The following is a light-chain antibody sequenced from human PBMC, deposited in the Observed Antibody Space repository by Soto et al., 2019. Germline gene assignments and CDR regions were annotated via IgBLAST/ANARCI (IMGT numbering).Light chain of an antibody. CDR3: CSYAGSSTYA. Sequence: QSVLTQPASLSGSPGQSITISCTGTSSDVGSYNLVSWYQQHPGKAPKLMIYEVSKRPSGGSNRFSGSKSGNTASLTISGLQAEDEADYYCCSYAGSSTYAFGPGTKVTVL. V-gene: IGLV2-23*02. J-gene: IGLJ1*01. CDR2: EVS. CDR1: SSDVGSYNL.